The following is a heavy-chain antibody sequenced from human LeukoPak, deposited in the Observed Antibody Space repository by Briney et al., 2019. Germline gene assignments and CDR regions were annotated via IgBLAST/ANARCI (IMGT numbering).Heavy chain of an antibody. V-gene: IGHV1-2*02. CDR1: GYTFTGYY. D-gene: IGHD4-17*01. CDR2: INPNSGGT. Sequence: PWASVKVSCKASGYTFTGYYMHWVRQAPGQGLEWMGWINPNSGGTNYAQKFQGRVTMTRDTSISTAYMELSRLRSDDTAVYYCARDPPTTKQDTGGYFDYWGQGTLVTVSS. J-gene: IGHJ4*02. CDR3: ARDPPTTKQDTGGYFDY.